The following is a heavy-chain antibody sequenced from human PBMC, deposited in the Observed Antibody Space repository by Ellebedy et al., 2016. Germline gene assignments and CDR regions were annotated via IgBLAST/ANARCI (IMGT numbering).Heavy chain of an antibody. CDR1: GGTFSSYA. CDR3: ARGPTLSFWSGYYPDY. CDR2: MNPNSGNT. V-gene: IGHV1-8*02. D-gene: IGHD3-3*01. Sequence: ASVKASCXASGGTFSSYAINWVRQATGQGLEWMGWMNPNSGNTGYAQKFQGRVTMTRNTSISTAYMELSSLRSEDTAVYYCARGPTLSFWSGYYPDYWGQGTLVTVSS. J-gene: IGHJ4*02.